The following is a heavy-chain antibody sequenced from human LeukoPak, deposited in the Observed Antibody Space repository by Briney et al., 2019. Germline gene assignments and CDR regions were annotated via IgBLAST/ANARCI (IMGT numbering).Heavy chain of an antibody. CDR3: AKEPTSSGWFDP. V-gene: IGHV3-23*01. Sequence: GGSLRLSCAASGFTFSSYAMSWVRQAPGKGLEWVSAISGSGGRTYYTDYVKGRFTISRDNSKNTLYLQISSLRADDTAVYFCAKEPTSSGWFDPWGQGTLVTVS. CDR1: GFTFSSYA. D-gene: IGHD3-3*01. CDR2: ISGSGGRT. J-gene: IGHJ5*02.